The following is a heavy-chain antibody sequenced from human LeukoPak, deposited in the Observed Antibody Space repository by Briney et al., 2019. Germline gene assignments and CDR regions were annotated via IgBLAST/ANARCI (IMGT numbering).Heavy chain of an antibody. CDR3: ARGGYYYDSSGCYE. CDR2: ISYDGSNK. Sequence: GGSLRLSCAASGFTFSTYGMHWVRQAPGKGLEWVAVISYDGSNKYYADSVKGRFTISRDNSKNTLYLQMNSLRAEDTAVYYCARGGYYYDSSGCYEWGQGTLVTVSS. D-gene: IGHD3-22*01. J-gene: IGHJ4*02. V-gene: IGHV3-30*19. CDR1: GFTFSTYG.